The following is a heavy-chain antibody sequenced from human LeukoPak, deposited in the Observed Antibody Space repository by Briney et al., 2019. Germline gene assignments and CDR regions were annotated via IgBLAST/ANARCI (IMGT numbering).Heavy chain of an antibody. J-gene: IGHJ4*02. D-gene: IGHD1/OR15-1a*01. CDR2: ISGSGGST. V-gene: IGHV3-23*01. CDR1: GFTFSSYA. Sequence: GGSLRLSCAASGFTFSSYAMSWVRQAPGKGLEWVSAISGSGGSTYYADSVKGRFTISRDNPKNTLYLQMNSLRAEDTAVYYCAKDPEHGYYFDYWGQGTLVTVSS. CDR3: AKDPEHGYYFDY.